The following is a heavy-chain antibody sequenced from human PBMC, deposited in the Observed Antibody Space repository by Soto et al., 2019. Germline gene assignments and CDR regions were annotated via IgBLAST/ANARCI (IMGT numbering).Heavy chain of an antibody. CDR3: ARVVRLGDSNWFDP. J-gene: IGHJ5*02. CDR2: IYTSGST. D-gene: IGHD3-16*01. Sequence: SATLSLTCTVSGGSNSSYYWSWIRQPAGKGLEWFGRIYTSGSTNYNPWLKSRVTMSVDTSKNQFSLKLSSVTAADTAVYYCARVVRLGDSNWFDPWGQGTLVTVYS. CDR1: GGSNSSYY. V-gene: IGHV4-4*07.